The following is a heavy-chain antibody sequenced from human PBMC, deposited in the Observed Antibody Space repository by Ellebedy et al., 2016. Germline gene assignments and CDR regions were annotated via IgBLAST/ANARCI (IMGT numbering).Heavy chain of an antibody. CDR2: ISAYNGNT. J-gene: IGHJ4*02. Sequence: ASVKVSCKASGYSFTSYGFSWVRQAPGQGLEWMGWISAYNGNTNYAQKLQGRVTMTTDTSTTTAYMELTSLRSDDTAVYYCARRLRLMYSSGSFDYWGQGTLVTVSS. CDR3: ARRLRLMYSSGSFDY. CDR1: GYSFTSYG. V-gene: IGHV1-18*01. D-gene: IGHD6-19*01.